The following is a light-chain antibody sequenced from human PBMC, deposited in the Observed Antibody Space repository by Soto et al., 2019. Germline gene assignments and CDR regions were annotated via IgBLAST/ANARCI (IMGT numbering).Light chain of an antibody. CDR3: TSYTSSITYV. J-gene: IGLJ1*01. CDR2: EVS. V-gene: IGLV2-14*01. Sequence: QSVLTQPASVSGSPGQSITISCTGTSSDVGGYNYVSWYQQHPGKAPKHMIYEVSNRPSGVSNRFSGSKSGNTASLTISGLQAEDEADYYCTSYTSSITYVFGTGTKVTVL. CDR1: SSDVGGYNY.